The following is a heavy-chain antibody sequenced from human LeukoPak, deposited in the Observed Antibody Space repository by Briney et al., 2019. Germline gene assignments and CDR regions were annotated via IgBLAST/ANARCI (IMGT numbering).Heavy chain of an antibody. V-gene: IGHV1-3*01. Sequence: ASVKVSCKASGYTFTSYAMHWVRQAPGQRLEWMGWINAGNGNTKYSQKFQGRVTITRDTSASIAYMELSSLRSEDTAVYYCARDPAVVPTPSLIDYWGQGTLVTVSS. D-gene: IGHD3-10*01. CDR1: GYTFTSYA. CDR2: INAGNGNT. J-gene: IGHJ4*02. CDR3: ARDPAVVPTPSLIDY.